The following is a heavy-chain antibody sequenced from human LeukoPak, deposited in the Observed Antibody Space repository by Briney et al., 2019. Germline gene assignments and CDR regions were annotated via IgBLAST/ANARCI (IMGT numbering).Heavy chain of an antibody. J-gene: IGHJ2*01. V-gene: IGHV5-51*01. CDR3: ARVGDSSGYYYNHYWYFDL. CDR2: IYPGDSDT. Sequence: KGGESLKISCKGSGYSFTSYWIGWVRQMPGKGLEWMGIIYPGDSDTRYSPSFQGQVTTSADKSISTAYLQWSSLKASDTAMYYCARVGDSSGYYYNHYWYFDLWGRGTLVTVSS. D-gene: IGHD3-22*01. CDR1: GYSFTSYW.